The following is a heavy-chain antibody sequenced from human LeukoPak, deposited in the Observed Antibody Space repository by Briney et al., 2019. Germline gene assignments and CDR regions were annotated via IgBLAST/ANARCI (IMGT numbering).Heavy chain of an antibody. CDR2: IIPIFGTA. CDR3: ARRDIVVVPAAIEYYYYGMDV. CDR1: GGTFSSYA. V-gene: IGHV1-69*13. D-gene: IGHD2-2*01. J-gene: IGHJ6*02. Sequence: SVKVSCKASGGTFSSYAISWVRQAPGRGLEWMGGIIPIFGTANYAQKFQGRVTITADESTSTAYMELSSLRSEDTAVYYCARRDIVVVPAAIEYYYYGMDVWGQGTTVTVSS.